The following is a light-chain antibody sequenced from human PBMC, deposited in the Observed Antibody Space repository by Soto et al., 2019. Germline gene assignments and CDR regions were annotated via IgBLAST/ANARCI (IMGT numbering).Light chain of an antibody. CDR2: GNT. Sequence: QSVLTQPPSVSGAPGQRITISCTGAGSNIGAGFDVHWYQQLPGKVPKLLIYGNTNRPSGVPDRFSGSRSGASASLAITGLQVEDEANYYCQSYDSILGAVFGGGTKLTVL. J-gene: IGLJ2*01. CDR1: GSNIGAGFD. V-gene: IGLV1-40*01. CDR3: QSYDSILGAV.